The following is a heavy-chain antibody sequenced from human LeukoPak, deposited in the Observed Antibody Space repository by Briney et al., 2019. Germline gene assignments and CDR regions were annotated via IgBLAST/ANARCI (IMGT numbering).Heavy chain of an antibody. CDR2: MSSDGRNK. CDR1: GFTFSSYA. V-gene: IGHV3-30*04. D-gene: IGHD6-13*01. CDR3: ARHRASYSSSPGDPLGD. Sequence: PGGSLRLSCAVSGFTFSSYAVHWVRQAPGKGLEWMAVMSSDGRNKYYADSVKGRFTISRDNSKNTLYLQMYSLRAEDTAVYYCARHRASYSSSPGDPLGDWGQGILVTVSA. J-gene: IGHJ4*02.